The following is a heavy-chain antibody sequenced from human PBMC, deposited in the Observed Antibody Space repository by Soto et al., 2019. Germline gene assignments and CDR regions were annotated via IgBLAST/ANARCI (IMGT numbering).Heavy chain of an antibody. CDR2: IWYDGSNK. J-gene: IGHJ6*02. V-gene: IGHV3-33*01. D-gene: IGHD4-4*01. CDR3: AREMATETNSYYGMDV. CDR1: GFTFSSYG. Sequence: GGSLRLSCAASGFTFSSYGMHWVRQAPGKGLEWVAVIWYDGSNKYYADSVKGRFTISRDNSKNTLYLQMNSLRAEDTAVYYCAREMATETNSYYGMDVWGQGTTVTVSS.